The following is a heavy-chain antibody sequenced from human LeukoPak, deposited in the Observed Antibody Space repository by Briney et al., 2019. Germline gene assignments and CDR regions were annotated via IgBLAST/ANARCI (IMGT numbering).Heavy chain of an antibody. CDR1: GGSISSSSYY. CDR3: AREGDSLATYAFDI. CDR2: IYYSGST. V-gene: IGHV4-39*07. Sequence: PSETLSLTCTVSGGSISSSSYYGGWLRQPPGKGLEWIGSIYYSGSTYYNPSLKSRVTISVDTSKNQFSLKLSSVTAADTAVYYCAREGDSLATYAFDIWGQGTMVTVSS. J-gene: IGHJ3*02. D-gene: IGHD6-13*01.